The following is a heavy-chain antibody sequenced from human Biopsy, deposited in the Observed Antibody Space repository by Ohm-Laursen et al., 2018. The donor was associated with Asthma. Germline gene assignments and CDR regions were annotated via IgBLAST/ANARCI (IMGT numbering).Heavy chain of an antibody. J-gene: IGHJ4*02. CDR1: GFTFSSYG. Sequence: SSLRLSCSASGFTFSSYGMDWVRQAPGKGLEWAALMSYDGSIKDYADSVKGRFTISRDNSMNTLYLHMNSLRVEDTAVYYCARGLDYSGRSGFDYWGQGTLVTVSS. CDR3: ARGLDYSGRSGFDY. V-gene: IGHV3-33*05. D-gene: IGHD3-10*01. CDR2: MSYDGSIK.